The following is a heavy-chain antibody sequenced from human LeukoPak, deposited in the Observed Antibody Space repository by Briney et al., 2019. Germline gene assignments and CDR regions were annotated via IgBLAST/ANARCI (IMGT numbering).Heavy chain of an antibody. D-gene: IGHD5-12*01. CDR2: FSYTSKNI. Sequence: GGSLRLSCTASGFIFNTYRMNWVRQVPGKGLEWASSFSYTSKNIFYADSVKGRFTISTDNARKSLYLQMNSLRAEDTAVYYCARDRSGYGALSYYGMDVWGQGTTVTVS. J-gene: IGHJ6*02. V-gene: IGHV3-21*01. CDR3: ARDRSGYGALSYYGMDV. CDR1: GFIFNTYR.